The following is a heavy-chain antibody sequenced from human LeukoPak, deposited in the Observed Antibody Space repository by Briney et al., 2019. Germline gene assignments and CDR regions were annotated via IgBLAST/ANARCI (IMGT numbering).Heavy chain of an antibody. CDR1: GGSISSSNW. J-gene: IGHJ4*02. D-gene: IGHD3-10*01. V-gene: IGHV4-4*02. CDR2: IYHSGST. CDR3: ARALWFGSYYFDY. Sequence: SETLSLTCAVSGGSISSSNWWSWVRQPPGKGLEWIGEIYHSGSTNYNPSLKSRATISVDKSKNQFSLKLSSVTAADTAVYYCARALWFGSYYFDYWGQGTLVTVSS.